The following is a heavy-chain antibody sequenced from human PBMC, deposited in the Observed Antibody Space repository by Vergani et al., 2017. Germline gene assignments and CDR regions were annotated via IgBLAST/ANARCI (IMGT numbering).Heavy chain of an antibody. CDR1: GFTFSRHW. D-gene: IGHD6-6*01. CDR2: VNPEGTNT. J-gene: IGHJ6*03. CDR3: AKVSTQLVRFYYYYMDV. Sequence: EVQLVESGGGLVQPGGSLRLSCAASGFTFSRHWMHWVRQAPGKGLVWVSRVNPEGTNTPYADSVKGRFTISRDNAKNMMYLQLNSLRDEDTAVYYCAKVSTQLVRFYYYYMDVWGKGTTVTVSS. V-gene: IGHV3-74*01.